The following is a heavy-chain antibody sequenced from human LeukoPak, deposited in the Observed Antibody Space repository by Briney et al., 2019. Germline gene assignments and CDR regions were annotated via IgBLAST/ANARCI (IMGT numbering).Heavy chain of an antibody. CDR2: ITTYNGDT. J-gene: IGHJ4*02. V-gene: IGHV1-18*01. CDR3: ARVGVSPSHCY. Sequence: ASVKVSSKASGYTFTNHGFSWVRQAPGQGLEWVGWITTYNGDTNYAQKLQGRVTMTTDTSTSTAYMELRSLRSDDTAVYYCARVGVSPSHCYLGQRNKVTVSS. CDR1: GYTFTNHG. D-gene: IGHD5/OR15-5a*01.